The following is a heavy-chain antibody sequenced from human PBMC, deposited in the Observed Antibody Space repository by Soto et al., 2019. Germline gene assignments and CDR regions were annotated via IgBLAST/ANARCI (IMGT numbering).Heavy chain of an antibody. D-gene: IGHD2-2*01. V-gene: IGHV3-64*01. Sequence: SLRLSCAASGFTFSSYTMHWVRQAPGKGLEFVSTISGDGGSTYYANSVKGRFTISRDNSKNTLYLQMGSLRAEDMAVYYCARDPYYAKWGFDPWGQGTLVTVSS. J-gene: IGHJ5*02. CDR2: ISGDGGST. CDR1: GFTFSSYT. CDR3: ARDPYYAKWGFDP.